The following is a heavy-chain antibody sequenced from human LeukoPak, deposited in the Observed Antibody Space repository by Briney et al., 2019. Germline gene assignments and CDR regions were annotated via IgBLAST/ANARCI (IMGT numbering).Heavy chain of an antibody. D-gene: IGHD3-22*01. Sequence: GGSLRLSCAASGFTFSSYEMNWVRQAPGKGLEWVSYISSSGSTIYYADSVKGRFTISRDNAKNSLYLQMNSLRAEDTAVYYCAREYYYDSSGYSRSGYYYYMDVWGKGTTVTVSS. CDR1: GFTFSSYE. CDR2: ISSSGSTI. J-gene: IGHJ6*03. CDR3: AREYYYDSSGYSRSGYYYYMDV. V-gene: IGHV3-48*03.